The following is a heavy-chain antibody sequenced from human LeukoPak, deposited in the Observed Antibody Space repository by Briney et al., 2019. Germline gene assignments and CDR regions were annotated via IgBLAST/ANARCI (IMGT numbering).Heavy chain of an antibody. CDR3: ARLVSCSGGSCYPYYYYYGMDV. D-gene: IGHD2-15*01. CDR2: IYPGDSDT. V-gene: IGHV5-51*01. J-gene: IGHJ6*02. CDR1: GSCFTSYW. Sequence: GESLQISCKGSGSCFTSYWIGWVRQVPGKGLEWMGIIYPGDSDTRYSPSFQGQVTISADKSISPAYLQWSSLKASDTAMYYCARLVSCSGGSCYPYYYYYGMDVWGQGTTVTVSS.